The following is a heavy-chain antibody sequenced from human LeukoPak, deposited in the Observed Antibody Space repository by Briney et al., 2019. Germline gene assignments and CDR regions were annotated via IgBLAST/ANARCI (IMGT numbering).Heavy chain of an antibody. CDR3: ARVYGWGPTRNLDY. D-gene: IGHD7-27*01. CDR1: GFSFYDYG. V-gene: IGHV3-20*04. J-gene: IGHJ4*02. Sequence: GGSQRLSCEVSGFSFYDYGMSRVRQPPGKGLEWVSGINWNGDSTDYADSVKGRFTISRDNANNSLFLQMNSLRADDTALYYCARVYGWGPTRNLDYWGQGILVTVSS. CDR2: INWNGDST.